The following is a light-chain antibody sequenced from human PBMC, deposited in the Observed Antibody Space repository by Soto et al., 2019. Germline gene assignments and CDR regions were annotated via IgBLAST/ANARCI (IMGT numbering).Light chain of an antibody. CDR1: QDISTY. Sequence: DVQLTQSPSFLSASVGDRVSITCRASQDISTYLAWYQQKPGKAPKLLIFAASSLQRGVPARFSGSGSGTDFTLTISNLQPDDFGTYYCQQSYSRVFTFGPGTKVDF. CDR2: AAS. CDR3: QQSYSRVFT. J-gene: IGKJ3*01. V-gene: IGKV1-39*01.